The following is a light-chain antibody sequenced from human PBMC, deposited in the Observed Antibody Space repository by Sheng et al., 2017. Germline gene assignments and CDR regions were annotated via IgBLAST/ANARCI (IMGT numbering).Light chain of an antibody. V-gene: IGKV1-9*01. CDR2: SAS. CDR1: QGISTY. J-gene: IGKJ5*01. CDR3: QQLNGYPA. Sequence: DIQLTQSPSVLSAFVGDIVTITCRASQGISTYLAWYQQRPGKAPNLLIHSASTLQTGFPSRFSGSGSGTDFTLTITRLQPEDFATYYCQQLNGYPAFGQGTRLEIK.